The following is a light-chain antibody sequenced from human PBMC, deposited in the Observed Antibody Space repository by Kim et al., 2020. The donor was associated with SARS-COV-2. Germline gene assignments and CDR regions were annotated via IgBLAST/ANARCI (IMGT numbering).Light chain of an antibody. CDR1: QGISNY. Sequence: DIRMTQSPSAMSASVGDRVTITCRASQGISNYVAWFQQKPGTVPKRLIFAASSLESGVPSRFSGSGYGTEFTLTISGLQPEDFATYYCLQHNDHPLTFGGGTKVDIK. J-gene: IGKJ4*01. CDR3: LQHNDHPLT. V-gene: IGKV1-17*03. CDR2: AAS.